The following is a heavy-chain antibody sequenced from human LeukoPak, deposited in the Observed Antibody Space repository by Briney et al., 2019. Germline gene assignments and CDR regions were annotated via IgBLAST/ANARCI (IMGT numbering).Heavy chain of an antibody. J-gene: IGHJ6*02. Sequence: GGSLRLSCAVSGFTLSDHYMDWVRQAPGKGLEWVANIKQDGSEKYYVDSVKGRFTISRDNAKNSLYLQMNSLRAEDTAVYYCARDPLAYYDSSGYYLDGMDVWGQGTTVTVSS. D-gene: IGHD3-22*01. CDR3: ARDPLAYYDSSGYYLDGMDV. CDR1: GFTLSDHY. V-gene: IGHV3-7*03. CDR2: IKQDGSEK.